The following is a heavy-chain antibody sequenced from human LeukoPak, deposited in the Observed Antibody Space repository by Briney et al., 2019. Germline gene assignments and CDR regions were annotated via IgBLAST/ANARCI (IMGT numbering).Heavy chain of an antibody. V-gene: IGHV7-4-1*02. CDR1: GYTFTDYA. Sequence: ASVTVSCKTSGYTFTDYAALHWVRQAPGHGLEWMGCINTNTGNPTYAQGFTGRFVFSLDTSINTAFLQISSLKVEDTAVYFCARDGTYYYDSSGPPVDYWGQGTLVTVPS. CDR2: INTNTGNP. CDR3: ARDGTYYYDSSGPPVDY. D-gene: IGHD3-22*01. J-gene: IGHJ4*02.